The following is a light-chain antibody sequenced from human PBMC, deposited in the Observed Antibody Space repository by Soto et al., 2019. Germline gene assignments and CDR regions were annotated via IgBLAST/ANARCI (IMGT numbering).Light chain of an antibody. J-gene: IGKJ1*01. V-gene: IGKV3-20*01. Sequence: EIVLTQSPGTLSLSPGERATLSCRASQSVTSNYLACYQQKPGQAPSLLIYGASARAAGLPDRFSGSGTGTDFALTISGLEPEDFAVYFCQQYASSPWTFGQGTKLEIK. CDR3: QQYASSPWT. CDR1: QSVTSNY. CDR2: GAS.